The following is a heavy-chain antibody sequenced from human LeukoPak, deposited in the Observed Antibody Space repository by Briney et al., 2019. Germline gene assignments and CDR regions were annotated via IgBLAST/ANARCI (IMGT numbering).Heavy chain of an antibody. J-gene: IGHJ2*01. Sequence: SETLSLTCTVSGGSISSYYWSWIRQPPGEGLEWIGYISNSGTTNYNPSLKSRVTFSVDTSKNQFSLKLSSVTAADTAVYYCARAPHSYDTGTYSVQQYFDLWGRGTLVAVSS. CDR2: ISNSGTT. V-gene: IGHV4-59*01. CDR1: GGSISSYY. D-gene: IGHD3-22*01. CDR3: ARAPHSYDTGTYSVQQYFDL.